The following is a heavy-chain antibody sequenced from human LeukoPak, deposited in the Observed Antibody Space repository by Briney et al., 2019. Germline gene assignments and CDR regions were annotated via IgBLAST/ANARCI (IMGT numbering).Heavy chain of an antibody. CDR1: GFTFSSYS. D-gene: IGHD2-15*01. Sequence: PGGSLRLSCAASGFTFSSYSMNWVRQAPGKGLEWVSGISWNSGSIGYADSVKGRFTISRDNAKNSLYLQMNSLRAEDTALYYCAKVGRSWNYGMDVWGQGTTVTVSS. J-gene: IGHJ6*02. CDR2: ISWNSGSI. V-gene: IGHV3-9*01. CDR3: AKVGRSWNYGMDV.